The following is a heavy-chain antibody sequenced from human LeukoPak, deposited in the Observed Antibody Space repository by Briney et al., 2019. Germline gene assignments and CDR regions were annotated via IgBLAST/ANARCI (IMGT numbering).Heavy chain of an antibody. J-gene: IGHJ5*02. CDR1: GGTFSSYA. D-gene: IGHD4-17*01. CDR3: ARSPHDYGNRFWFDP. CDR2: IIPIFGTA. Sequence: SVTVSCKASGGTFSSYAISWVRQAPGQGLEWMGGIIPIFGTANYAQKFQGRVTITADESTSTAYMELSSLRSEDTAVYYCARSPHDYGNRFWFDPWGQGTLVTVSS. V-gene: IGHV1-69*13.